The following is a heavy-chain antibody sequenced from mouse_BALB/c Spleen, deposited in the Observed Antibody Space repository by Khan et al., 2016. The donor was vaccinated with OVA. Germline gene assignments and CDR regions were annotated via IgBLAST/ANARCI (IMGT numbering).Heavy chain of an antibody. D-gene: IGHD2-1*01. Sequence: EVELVESGGGLVKPGGSLKLSCAASGFTFSDYYMYWVRQSPEKRLEWVATISDGASYTYYPDSVKGRFTISRDDAKNNLYLQMSSLKSEDTAMDYCARGYYGNPFAYWGQGTLVTVSA. CDR2: ISDGASYT. CDR3: ARGYYGNPFAY. V-gene: IGHV5-4*02. J-gene: IGHJ3*01. CDR1: GFTFSDYY.